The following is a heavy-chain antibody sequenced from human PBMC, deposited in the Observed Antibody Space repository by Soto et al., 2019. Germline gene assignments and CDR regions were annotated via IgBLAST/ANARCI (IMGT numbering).Heavy chain of an antibody. J-gene: IGHJ4*02. D-gene: IGHD1-1*01. CDR2: ISAYNGNT. V-gene: IGHV1-18*01. Sequence: QVQLVQSGAAVKKPGASVKVSCKASGYTFTSYGISWVRQAPGQGLEWMGWISAYNGNTNYAEKLQRRVTMPTDTSTSTAYMELRSLRSDDAAVYYCASVLWHWNYFDYWGQGTLVTVSS. CDR3: ASVLWHWNYFDY. CDR1: GYTFTSYG.